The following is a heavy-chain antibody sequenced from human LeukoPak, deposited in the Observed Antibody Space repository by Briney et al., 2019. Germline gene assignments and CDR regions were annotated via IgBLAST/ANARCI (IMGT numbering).Heavy chain of an antibody. D-gene: IGHD2-2*01. CDR1: GGSFSGYY. V-gene: IGHV4-34*01. Sequence: PSETLSLTCAVYGGSFSGYYWSWIRQPPGKGVEWIGEINHSGSTNYNPSLKSRVTISVDTSKNQFSLKLSSVTAADTAVYYCARASRIVVVPAGFDYWGQGTLVTVSS. CDR2: INHSGST. CDR3: ARASRIVVVPAGFDY. J-gene: IGHJ4*02.